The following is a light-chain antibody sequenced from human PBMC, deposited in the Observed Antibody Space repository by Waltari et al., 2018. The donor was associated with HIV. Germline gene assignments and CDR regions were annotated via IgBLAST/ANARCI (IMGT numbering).Light chain of an antibody. CDR2: DAS. J-gene: IGKJ4*01. Sequence: EIVLTQSPATLSLSPGERATLSCRASQSVGTFLAWYQQKPGQAPRLLIFDASNRATGIPARFSGSGSGTDFTLTISSLEPEDFALYYCQQRTNWPQNTSGGGTKVEIK. CDR1: QSVGTF. V-gene: IGKV3-11*01. CDR3: QQRTNWPQNT.